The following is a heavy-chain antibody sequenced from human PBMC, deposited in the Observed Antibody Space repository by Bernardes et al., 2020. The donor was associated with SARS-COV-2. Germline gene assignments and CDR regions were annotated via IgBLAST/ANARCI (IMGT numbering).Heavy chain of an antibody. J-gene: IGHJ6*02. CDR1: GFTFSSYG. CDR2: IWYDGSNK. Sequence: GGSLILSCAASGFTFSSYGMHWVRQAPGKGLEWVAVIWYDGSNKYYADSVKGRFTISRDNSKNTLYLQMNSLRAEDTAVYYCARDPPIQLWYDYYYYGMDVWGQGTTVTVSS. D-gene: IGHD5-18*01. V-gene: IGHV3-33*01. CDR3: ARDPPIQLWYDYYYYGMDV.